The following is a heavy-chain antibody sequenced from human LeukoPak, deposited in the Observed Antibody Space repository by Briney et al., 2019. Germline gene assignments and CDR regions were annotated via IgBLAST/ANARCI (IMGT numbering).Heavy chain of an antibody. CDR1: GFTFSSYW. Sequence: GGSLRLSCAASGFTFSSYWMSWVRQAPGKGLEWVANIKQDGSEKYNVYSVKGRFTISRNNAKNSLYLQMNSMRAEDTAVYYCARARDSSWYDGGGDFDIWGQGTMVTVSS. J-gene: IGHJ3*02. D-gene: IGHD6-13*01. CDR3: ARARDSSWYDGGGDFDI. V-gene: IGHV3-7*01. CDR2: IKQDGSEK.